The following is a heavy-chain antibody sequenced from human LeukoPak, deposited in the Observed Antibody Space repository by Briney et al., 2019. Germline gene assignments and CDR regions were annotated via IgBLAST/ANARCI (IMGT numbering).Heavy chain of an antibody. J-gene: IGHJ6*02. CDR3: ARDLSMVGSWDPDYYYYYGMDV. CDR2: VYYSGNT. D-gene: IGHD6-13*01. Sequence: SETLSLTCAVSGGSISTYYWTWIRQPPGKGLEWIGNVYYSGNTKYNPSLKSRVTISVDTSRNKFSLKLNSVTAADTAMYYCARDLSMVGSWDPDYYYYYGMDVWGQGTTVTVSS. CDR1: GGSISTYY. V-gene: IGHV4-59*01.